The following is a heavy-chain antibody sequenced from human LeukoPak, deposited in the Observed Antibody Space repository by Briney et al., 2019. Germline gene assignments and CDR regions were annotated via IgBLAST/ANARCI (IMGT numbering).Heavy chain of an antibody. CDR2: IYTSEST. Sequence: SETLSLTCTVSGGSISSYYWNWIRQPPGKGLEWIGYIYTSESTNYTPSLKSRVTISVDTSKKQFSLNLSSVTAADTAVYYCAGGNYYYYYIDAWAKGPRSPSP. D-gene: IGHD3-3*01. V-gene: IGHV4-4*09. J-gene: IGHJ6*03. CDR1: GGSISSYY. CDR3: AGGNYYYYYIDA.